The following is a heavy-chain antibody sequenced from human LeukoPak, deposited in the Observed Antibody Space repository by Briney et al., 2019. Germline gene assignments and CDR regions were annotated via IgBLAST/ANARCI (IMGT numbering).Heavy chain of an antibody. J-gene: IGHJ6*04. Sequence: SETLSLTCAVSGYSISSGYYWGWIRQPPGKGLEWIGSIYHSGSTYYNPFLKSRVTISVDTSKNQFSLKLSSVTAADTAMYYCARGSHYYYGMDVWGKGTTVTVSS. CDR3: ARGSHYYYGMDV. V-gene: IGHV4-38-2*01. CDR2: IYHSGST. CDR1: GYSISSGYY.